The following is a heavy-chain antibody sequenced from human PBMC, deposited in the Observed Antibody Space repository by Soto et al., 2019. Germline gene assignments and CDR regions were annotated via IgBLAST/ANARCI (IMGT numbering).Heavy chain of an antibody. CDR2: IYYSGTT. V-gene: IGHV4-28*01. CDR3: ARREIQGPIDY. CDR1: GCSISSSNW. D-gene: IGHD1-26*01. J-gene: IGHJ4*02. Sequence: SVTLSLTCAVSGCSISSSNWWGWIRQPPGKGLEWIGYIYYSGTTYYNPSLKSRVTMSVDTSKNQFSLKLTSVTAVDTAVYYCARREIQGPIDYWGQGTLVTVSS.